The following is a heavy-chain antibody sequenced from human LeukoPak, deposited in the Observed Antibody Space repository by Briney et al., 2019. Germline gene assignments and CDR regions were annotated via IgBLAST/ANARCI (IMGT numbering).Heavy chain of an antibody. V-gene: IGHV3-30*04. CDR2: ISYDGSNK. CDR3: ARDSTTGTAAGDYFDY. CDR1: GFTFSSYA. Sequence: GGSLRLSCAASGFTFSSYAMHWVRQAPGKGLEWVAVISYDGSNKYYADSVKGRFTISRDNSKSTLYLQMNSLRAEDTAVYYCARDSTTGTAAGDYFDYWGQGTLVTVSS. D-gene: IGHD6-13*01. J-gene: IGHJ4*02.